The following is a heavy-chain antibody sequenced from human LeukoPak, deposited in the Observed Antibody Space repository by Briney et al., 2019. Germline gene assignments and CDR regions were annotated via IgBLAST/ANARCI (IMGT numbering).Heavy chain of an antibody. V-gene: IGHV1-2*02. J-gene: IGHJ4*02. CDR3: ARVIGFGELSLGH. Sequence: ASVKVSCKASGYTFTGYYIHWVLQAPGQGLEWMGWINPKSGGTNYAQKFQGRVTMTRDTSISTAYMELSRLRSDDTAVYFCARVIGFGELSLGHWGQGTLVTVSS. CDR2: INPKSGGT. D-gene: IGHD3-10*01. CDR1: GYTFTGYY.